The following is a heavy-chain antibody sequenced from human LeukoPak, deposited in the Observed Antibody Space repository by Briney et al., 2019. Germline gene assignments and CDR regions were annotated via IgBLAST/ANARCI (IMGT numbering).Heavy chain of an antibody. J-gene: IGHJ4*02. CDR2: IKTKSEGGTT. Sequence: PGGSLGLSCAASGSTVSNAWMIWVRQAPGKGLEWVGRIKTKSEGGTTDCAAPVKGRFTISRDDSKNTLYLQMNSLKSEDTGVYYCTTEVGATAKGWGQGTLVTVSS. V-gene: IGHV3-15*01. CDR3: TTEVGATAKG. CDR1: GSTVSNAW. D-gene: IGHD1-26*01.